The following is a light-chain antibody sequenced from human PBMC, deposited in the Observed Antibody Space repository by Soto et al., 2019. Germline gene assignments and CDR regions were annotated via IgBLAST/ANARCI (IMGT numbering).Light chain of an antibody. CDR2: DAS. CDR1: QSISNF. V-gene: IGKV3-11*01. Sequence: EIVLTQSPATLSLSPGERATLSCRASQSISNFLAWYQQKPGQAPRLLIYDASKRATDIPDRFIGSGSGTDFTLTISSLEPEDFAIYYCQQRDYWQVTFGQGTRLEIK. J-gene: IGKJ5*01. CDR3: QQRDYWQVT.